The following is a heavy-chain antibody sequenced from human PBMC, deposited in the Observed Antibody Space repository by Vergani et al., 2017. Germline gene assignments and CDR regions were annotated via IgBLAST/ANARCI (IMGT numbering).Heavy chain of an antibody. D-gene: IGHD3-22*01. CDR3: ARVGYDSSGYWPPTFYYYYGMDV. CDR2: IYPGDSDT. CDR1: GYSFTSYW. V-gene: IGHV5-51*01. Sequence: EVQLVQSGAEVKKPGESLKISCKGSGYSFTSYWIGWVRQMPGKGLEWMGIIYPGDSDTRYSPSFQGQVTISADKSISTAYLQWSSLQASDTAMYYCARVGYDSSGYWPPTFYYYYGMDVWGQGTTVTVSS. J-gene: IGHJ6*02.